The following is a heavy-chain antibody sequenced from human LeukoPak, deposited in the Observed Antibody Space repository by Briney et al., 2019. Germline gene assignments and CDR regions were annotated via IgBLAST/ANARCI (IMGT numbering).Heavy chain of an antibody. J-gene: IGHJ5*02. V-gene: IGHV4-59*01. D-gene: IGHD5/OR15-5a*01. CDR3: ARVYVAGAQGWFDP. CDR2: IYYSGST. CDR1: GGSISSYY. Sequence: SETLSLTCTVSGGSISSYYWSWIRQPPGKGLEWIGYIYYSGSTNYNPSLKSRVTISVDTSKNQFSLKLSSVTAADTAVYYCARVYVAGAQGWFDPWGQGTLVTVSS.